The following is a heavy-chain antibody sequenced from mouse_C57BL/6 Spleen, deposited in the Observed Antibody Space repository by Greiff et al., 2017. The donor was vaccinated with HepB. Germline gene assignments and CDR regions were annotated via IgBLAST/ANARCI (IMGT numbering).Heavy chain of an antibody. CDR1: GYAFTNYL. V-gene: IGHV1-54*01. D-gene: IGHD1-1*01. J-gene: IGHJ1*03. CDR2: INPGSGGT. CDR3: ARHYGSPYWYFDV. Sequence: VHLVESGAELVRPGTSVKVSCKASGYAFTNYLIEWVKQRPGQGLEWIGVINPGSGGTNYNEKFKGKATLTADKSSSTAYMQLSSLTSEDSAVYFCARHYGSPYWYFDVWGTGTTVTVSS.